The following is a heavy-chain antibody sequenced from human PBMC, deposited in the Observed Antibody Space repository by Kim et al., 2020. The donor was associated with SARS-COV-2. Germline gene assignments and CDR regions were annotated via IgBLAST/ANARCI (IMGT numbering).Heavy chain of an antibody. CDR2: ISGDGSRT. J-gene: IGHJ4*02. D-gene: IGHD5-12*01. V-gene: IGHV3-74*01. CDR3: ARSSGYIHF. Sequence: GGSLRLSCAASGFTFSSYWMHWVRQAPGKGLVWVSYISGDGSRTNYADSVRGRFTISRDNAKNTLYLQMNSLGAEDTAVYYCARSSGYIHFWGQGTLVTVSS. CDR1: GFTFSSYW.